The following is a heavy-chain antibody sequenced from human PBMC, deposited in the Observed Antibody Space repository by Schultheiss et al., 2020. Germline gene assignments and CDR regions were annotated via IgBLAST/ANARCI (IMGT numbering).Heavy chain of an antibody. CDR2: IRSKANSYAT. CDR3: TTYYDSSGYSFDY. V-gene: IGHV3-73*01. J-gene: IGHJ4*02. CDR1: GFTFSSYA. D-gene: IGHD3-22*01. Sequence: GGSMRLSCAASGFTFSSYAMSWFRQAPGKGLEWVGRIRSKANSYATAYAASVKGRFTISRDDSKNTLYLRMNSLRAEDTAVYYCTTYYDSSGYSFDYWGQGTLVTVAS.